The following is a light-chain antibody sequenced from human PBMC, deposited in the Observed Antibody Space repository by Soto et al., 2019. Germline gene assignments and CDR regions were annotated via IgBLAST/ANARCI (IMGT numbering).Light chain of an antibody. Sequence: EIVLTQSPGTLSLSPGERATLSCRASQSVSNKLAWYQQKPGQAPRLLIYDASTRATGIPARFSGSGSGTKFTLTISSLQSEDFAVYYCQQYNSWPRTFGQGTKVDI. V-gene: IGKV3-15*01. CDR1: QSVSNK. CDR3: QQYNSWPRT. CDR2: DAS. J-gene: IGKJ1*01.